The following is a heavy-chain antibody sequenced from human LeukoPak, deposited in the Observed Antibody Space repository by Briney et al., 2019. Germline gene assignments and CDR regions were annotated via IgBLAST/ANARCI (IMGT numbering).Heavy chain of an antibody. J-gene: IGHJ3*02. D-gene: IGHD3-22*01. V-gene: IGHV3-30-3*01. CDR2: ISYDGSNK. CDR3: ARDRSLHYYDSSGYQGAFDI. Sequence: PGGSLRLSCAASGFTFSDYSFHWVRQAPGKGLEWVAVISYDGSNKYYADSVKGRFTISRDNSKNTLYLQMNSLRAEDTAVYYCARDRSLHYYDSSGYQGAFDIWGQGTMVTVSS. CDR1: GFTFSDYS.